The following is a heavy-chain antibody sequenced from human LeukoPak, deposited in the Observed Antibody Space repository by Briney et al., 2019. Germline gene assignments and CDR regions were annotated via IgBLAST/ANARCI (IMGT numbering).Heavy chain of an antibody. CDR1: GFTFSSYG. J-gene: IGHJ4*02. D-gene: IGHD3-22*01. V-gene: IGHV3-33*08. CDR3: ARDLGADSSGNFDY. Sequence: GGSLRLSCAASGFTFSSYGMHWVRQAPGKGLEWVAVIWYDGSNKFYADSVKGRFTLSRDSSKNTLYLHMNSLRGENTAVYYCARDLGADSSGNFDYWGQGTLVTVSS. CDR2: IWYDGSNK.